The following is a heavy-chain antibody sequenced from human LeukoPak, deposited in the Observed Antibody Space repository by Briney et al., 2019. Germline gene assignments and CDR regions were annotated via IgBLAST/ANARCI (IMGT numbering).Heavy chain of an antibody. J-gene: IGHJ5*02. CDR2: ISSSSSTI. CDR3: AKDHVSSDWPQDWFDP. Sequence: PGGSLRLSCAASGFTFSTYSMNWVRQAPGKGLEWVSYISSSSSTIYYADSVKGRFTISRDNAKNSLYLQMNSLRAKDTAVYYCAKDHVSSDWPQDWFDPWGQGTLVTVSS. CDR1: GFTFSTYS. D-gene: IGHD6-19*01. V-gene: IGHV3-48*01.